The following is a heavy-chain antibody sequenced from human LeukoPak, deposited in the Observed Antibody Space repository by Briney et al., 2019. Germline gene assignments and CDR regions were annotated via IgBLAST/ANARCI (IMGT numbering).Heavy chain of an antibody. J-gene: IGHJ4*02. CDR1: GFTFSNYW. Sequence: GGSLRLSCAASGFTFSNYWMSWVRQAPGKGLEWVASIKPDGSEKYYVDSVKGRFTISRDNAKNSLYLQMNSLRAEDTAVYYCVLVYWGQGTLVTVSS. V-gene: IGHV3-7*01. CDR2: IKPDGSEK. CDR3: VLVY.